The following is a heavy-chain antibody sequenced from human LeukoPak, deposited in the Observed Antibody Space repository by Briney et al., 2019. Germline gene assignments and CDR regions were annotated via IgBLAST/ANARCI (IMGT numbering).Heavy chain of an antibody. CDR1: GFTFSSYA. J-gene: IGHJ6*02. CDR3: AKVDDSRATYYYGMDV. Sequence: PGGSLRLPCAASGFTFSSYAMSWVRQAPGKGLEWVSAISGSGGSTYYADSVKGRFTISRDNSKNTLYLQMNSLRAEDTAVYYCAKVDDSRATYYYGMDVWGQGTTVTVSS. D-gene: IGHD3-22*01. CDR2: ISGSGGST. V-gene: IGHV3-23*01.